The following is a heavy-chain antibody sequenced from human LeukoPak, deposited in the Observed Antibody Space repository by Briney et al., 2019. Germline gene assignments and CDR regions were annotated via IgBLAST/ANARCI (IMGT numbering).Heavy chain of an antibody. Sequence: PGGSLRLSCAASGFTFSWYWMSWVRQAPGKGLEWVANIKEDGSIKYYVDSVKGRLTISRDNAKSSVYLQVNSLRAEDTAVYSCARGPLSTQYFQHWGQGTLVTVSS. CDR3: ARGPLSTQYFQH. V-gene: IGHV3-7*03. CDR2: IKEDGSIK. CDR1: GFTFSWYW. J-gene: IGHJ1*01.